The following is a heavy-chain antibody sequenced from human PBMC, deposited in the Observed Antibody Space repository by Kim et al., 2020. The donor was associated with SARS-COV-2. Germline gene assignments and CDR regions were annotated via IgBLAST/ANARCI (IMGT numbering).Heavy chain of an antibody. J-gene: IGHJ6*02. CDR1: GYTFTSYD. Sequence: ASVKVSCKASGYTFTSYDINWVRQATGQGLEWMGWMNPNSGNTGYAQKFQGRVTMTRNTSISTAYMELSSLRSEDTAVYYCARNRISLADCSSTSCSHYYYYYGMDVWGQGTTVTVSS. CDR2: MNPNSGNT. CDR3: ARNRISLADCSSTSCSHYYYYYGMDV. V-gene: IGHV1-8*01. D-gene: IGHD2-2*01.